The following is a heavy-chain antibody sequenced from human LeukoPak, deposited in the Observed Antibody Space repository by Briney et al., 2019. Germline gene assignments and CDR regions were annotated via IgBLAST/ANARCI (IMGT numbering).Heavy chain of an antibody. D-gene: IGHD3-10*01. CDR3: AREAMVRGVRGYYFDY. CDR1: GYTFTSYG. V-gene: IGHV1-18*01. J-gene: IGHJ4*02. CDR2: ISAYNGNT. Sequence: ASVKVSCKASGYTFTSYGISWVRQAPGQGLEWMGWISAYNGNTNYAQKLQGRVTMTTDTSTSTTYMELRSLRSDDTAVYYCAREAMVRGVRGYYFDYWGQGTLVTVSS.